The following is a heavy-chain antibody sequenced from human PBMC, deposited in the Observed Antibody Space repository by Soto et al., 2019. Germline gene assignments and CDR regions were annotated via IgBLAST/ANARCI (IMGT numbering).Heavy chain of an antibody. V-gene: IGHV4-4*02. J-gene: IGHJ6*03. D-gene: IGHD3-16*01. Sequence: SETLSLTCDVSSGSISSTNWWSWVRQSPEKGLEWIGEIYHSGSTNYNPSLKSRVTISVDKSKNQFSLKVTSVTAADTAVYYCLKMGDYYMDVWGKGTTVTVSS. CDR3: LKMGDYYMDV. CDR2: IYHSGST. CDR1: SGSISSTNW.